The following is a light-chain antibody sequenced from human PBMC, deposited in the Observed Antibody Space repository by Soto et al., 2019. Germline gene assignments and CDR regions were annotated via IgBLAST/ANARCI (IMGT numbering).Light chain of an antibody. CDR3: QQSYSTPIT. Sequence: DIQMTQSPSSLSASVGDRVTITCRASQSISSYLNWYQQKPGKAPKLLIYAASSLQSGVPSRFCGSGSGTDFTLTISSLQPEDFATYYCQQSYSTPITCGQGTRLEIK. CDR2: AAS. CDR1: QSISSY. J-gene: IGKJ5*01. V-gene: IGKV1-39*01.